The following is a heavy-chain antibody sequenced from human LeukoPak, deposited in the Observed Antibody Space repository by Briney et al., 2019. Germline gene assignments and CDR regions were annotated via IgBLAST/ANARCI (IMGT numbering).Heavy chain of an antibody. D-gene: IGHD5-18*01. CDR3: AKRGYSYGQFDY. J-gene: IGHJ4*02. CDR2: ISSSSSYI. CDR1: GLTFSSYS. Sequence: GGSLRLSCAASGLTFSSYSMNWVRQAPRKGLEWVSSISSSSSYIYYADSVKGRFTISRDNAKNSLYLQMNSLRAEDTAVYYCAKRGYSYGQFDYWGQGTLVTVSS. V-gene: IGHV3-21*04.